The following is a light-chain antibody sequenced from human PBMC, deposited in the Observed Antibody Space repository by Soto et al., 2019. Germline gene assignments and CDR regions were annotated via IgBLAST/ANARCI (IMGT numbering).Light chain of an antibody. V-gene: IGKV1-5*01. CDR3: QQYNTYST. CDR2: DAS. CDR1: QSISRW. Sequence: DIQSTHSPSTLSASVGDRVTITFRASQSISRWLAWYQQKPGKAPKALIYDASTLRSGVPSRFSGGGSGTEFTLTISSLQPDDFATYYCQQYNTYSTFGQGTRLEIK. J-gene: IGKJ5*01.